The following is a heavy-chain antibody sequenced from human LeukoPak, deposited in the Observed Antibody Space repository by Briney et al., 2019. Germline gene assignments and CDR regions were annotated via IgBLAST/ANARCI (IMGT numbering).Heavy chain of an antibody. V-gene: IGHV3-21*01. CDR1: GFTFSSYS. D-gene: IGHD2-2*02. CDR3: ASTAGYCSXTSCYTYYYYYMDV. CDR2: ISSSSSYI. Sequence: KTGGSLRLSCAASGFTFSSYSMNWVRQAPGKGLEWVSSISSSSSYIYYADSVKGRFTISRDNAKNSLYLQMNRLRAEDTAVYYCASTAGYCSXTSCYTYYYYYMDVWGKGTTVTVSS. J-gene: IGHJ6*03.